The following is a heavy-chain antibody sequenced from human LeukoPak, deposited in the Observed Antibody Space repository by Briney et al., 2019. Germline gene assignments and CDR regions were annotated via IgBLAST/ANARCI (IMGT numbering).Heavy chain of an antibody. CDR2: IYYSGST. V-gene: IGHV4-59*01. D-gene: IGHD2/OR15-2a*01. CDR3: ARELNRSRAFDI. J-gene: IGHJ3*02. CDR1: GGSISSYY. Sequence: SETLSLTCTVSGGSISSYYWSWIRQPPGKGLEWIGYIYYSGSTNYNPPLKSRVTISVDTSKNQFSLKLSSVTAADTAVYYCARELNRSRAFDIWGQGTMVTVSS.